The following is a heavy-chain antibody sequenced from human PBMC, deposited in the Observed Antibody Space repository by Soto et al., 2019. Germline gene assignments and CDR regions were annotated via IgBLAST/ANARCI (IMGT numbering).Heavy chain of an antibody. CDR1: GDSCTSYW. Sequence: GEALEICCKGSGDSCTSYWIGWVRQMPGKGLEWMGIIYHGDSDTRYSPSFQGQGTISADQSISTAYLQWSSLKASDTAMYDFARTHNYDFLTGPHAYDISSQGTMVTVSS. CDR2: IYHGDSDT. V-gene: IGHV5-51*01. J-gene: IGHJ3*02. D-gene: IGHD3-9*01. CDR3: ARTHNYDFLTGPHAYDI.